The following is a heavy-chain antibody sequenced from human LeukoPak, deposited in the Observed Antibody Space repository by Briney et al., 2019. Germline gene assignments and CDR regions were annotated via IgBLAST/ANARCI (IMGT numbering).Heavy chain of an antibody. CDR2: ISSSSSYI. Sequence: PGGSLRLSCAASGFTFSSYSMNWVRQAPGKGLEWVSSISSSSSYIYYADSVKGRFTISRDNAKNSLYLQMNSLRAEDTAVYYCARYYYDNSGFSPGYGMDVWGQGTTVTVSS. CDR3: ARYYYDNSGFSPGYGMDV. J-gene: IGHJ6*02. CDR1: GFTFSSYS. V-gene: IGHV3-21*01. D-gene: IGHD3-22*01.